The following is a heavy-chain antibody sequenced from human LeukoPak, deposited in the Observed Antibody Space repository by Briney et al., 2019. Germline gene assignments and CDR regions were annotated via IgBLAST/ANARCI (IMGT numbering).Heavy chain of an antibody. Sequence: PGGSLRLSCAASGFIFSNYAMSWIRQAPGKGLEGVTAITGSGGSTYHADSVKGWFTISRDNSQNTLFLQMNSLRAEDAAVYYCVKGSANARPYYFDYWGQGTLVTVSS. CDR2: ITGSGGST. D-gene: IGHD2-15*01. J-gene: IGHJ4*02. CDR1: GFIFSNYA. V-gene: IGHV3-23*01. CDR3: VKGSANARPYYFDY.